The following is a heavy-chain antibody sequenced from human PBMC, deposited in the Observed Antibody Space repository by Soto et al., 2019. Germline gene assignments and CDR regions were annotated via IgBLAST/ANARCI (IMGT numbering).Heavy chain of an antibody. CDR2: ISGSGGST. CDR3: AKVKGGYCTNGVCFAADYYFDY. Sequence: GSLRLSCAASGFTFSSYAMSWVRQAPGKGLEWVSAISGSGGSTYYADSVKGRFTISRDNSKNTLYLQMNSLRAEDTAVYYCAKVKGGYCTNGVCFAADYYFDYWGQGTLVTVSS. CDR1: GFTFSSYA. J-gene: IGHJ4*02. V-gene: IGHV3-23*01. D-gene: IGHD2-8*01.